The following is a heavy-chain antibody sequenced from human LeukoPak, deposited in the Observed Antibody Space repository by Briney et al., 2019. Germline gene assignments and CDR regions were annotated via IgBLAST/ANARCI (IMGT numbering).Heavy chain of an antibody. D-gene: IGHD1-26*01. CDR2: INSNSGGT. CDR3: ARGLARRWELLGH. CDR1: GYTFTGYF. V-gene: IGHV1-2*02. Sequence: GASVKVSCKASGYTFTGYFMHWVRQAPGQGLEWMGLINSNSGGTNYAQKFQGRVTMTRDTSISTAYMELSRLRSEDTAVYYCARGLARRWELLGHWGQGTLVTVSS. J-gene: IGHJ4*02.